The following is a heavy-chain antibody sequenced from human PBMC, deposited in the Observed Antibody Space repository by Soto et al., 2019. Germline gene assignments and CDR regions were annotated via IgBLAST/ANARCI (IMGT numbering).Heavy chain of an antibody. Sequence: QVQLVESGGGVVQPGRSLRLSCAASGLTLSSYGMHWVRQAPGKGLEWVAVMSYDGSNKDYVDSVKGRFTISRDNSKNTLYLQMNSLRAEDTALYYCAREEHWGDVSFRALESWGQGTLVTVSS. CDR2: MSYDGSNK. CDR3: AREEHWGDVSFRALES. J-gene: IGHJ4*02. V-gene: IGHV3-30*03. D-gene: IGHD3-16*01. CDR1: GLTLSSYG.